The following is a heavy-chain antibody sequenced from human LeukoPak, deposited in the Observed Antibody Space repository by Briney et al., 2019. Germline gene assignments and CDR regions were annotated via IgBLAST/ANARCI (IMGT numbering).Heavy chain of an antibody. CDR3: ARDRGSGWSEGFDY. J-gene: IGHJ4*02. D-gene: IGHD6-19*01. CDR2: IRAYNGNT. V-gene: IGHV1-18*01. CDR1: GYTFANYG. Sequence: ASVKVSCKASGYTFANYGISWVRQAPGQGLEWMGWIRAYNGNTNYAQKFQDRVTMTTDTFTSTAYMELTSLRSDDTAVYYCARDRGSGWSEGFDYWGQGTLLTVSS.